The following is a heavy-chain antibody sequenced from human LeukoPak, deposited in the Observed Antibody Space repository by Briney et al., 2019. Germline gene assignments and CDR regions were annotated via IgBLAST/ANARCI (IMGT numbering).Heavy chain of an antibody. D-gene: IGHD3-10*01. Sequence: ESGPTLVKPTQTLSLTCSFSGFSLSSSAMSVTWIRQPPGKALEWLARIDGEDDTYFTISLEARLSISKDTSKNQVVLTMTDMGLMDTATYYCGREVLGAHAGDSWGQGILVAVPS. J-gene: IGHJ4*02. CDR1: GFSLSSSAMS. V-gene: IGHV2-70*11. CDR2: IDGEDDT. CDR3: GREVLGAHAGDS.